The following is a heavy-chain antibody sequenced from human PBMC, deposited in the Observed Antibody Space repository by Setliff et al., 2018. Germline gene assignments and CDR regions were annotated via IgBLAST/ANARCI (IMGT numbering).Heavy chain of an antibody. Sequence: GGSLRLSCAASGFTFSTYSMNWVRQAPGKGLEWVSSIGTSSSYIYYADSVKGRFTISRDNAKNSLYLQMNSLRAKDTAVYYCARLALTGYDSSGYYYALEYYYYMDVWGKGATVTVS. CDR3: ARLALTGYDSSGYYYALEYYYYMDV. CDR1: GFTFSTYS. V-gene: IGHV3-21*01. D-gene: IGHD3-22*01. CDR2: IGTSSSYI. J-gene: IGHJ6*03.